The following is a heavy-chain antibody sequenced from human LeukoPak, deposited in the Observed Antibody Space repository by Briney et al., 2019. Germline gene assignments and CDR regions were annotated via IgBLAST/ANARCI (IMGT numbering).Heavy chain of an antibody. D-gene: IGHD5-12*01. CDR2: IYYSGST. CDR1: GGSISSYY. V-gene: IGHV4-59*08. J-gene: IGHJ4*02. Sequence: SETLSLTCTVSGGSISSYYWSWIRQPPGKGLEWIGYIYYSGSTNYNPSLKSRVTKSVDTSKNQFSLKLSSVTAADTAVYYCARGYSGYDYVADWGQGTLVTVSS. CDR3: ARGYSGYDYVAD.